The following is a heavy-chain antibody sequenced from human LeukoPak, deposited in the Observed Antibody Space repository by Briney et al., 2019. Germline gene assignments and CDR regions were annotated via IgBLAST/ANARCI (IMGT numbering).Heavy chain of an antibody. CDR2: INPNSGGT. D-gene: IGHD2-15*01. J-gene: IGHJ6*02. CDR3: ARVVGIREYGMDV. CDR1: GYTFTGYY. Sequence: ASVKVSCKASGYTFTGYYMHWVRQAPGQGLEWMGWINPNSGGTNYAQKFQGRVTMTRDTSISTAYMELSRLRSNDTAVYYCARVVGIREYGMDVWGQGTTVTVSS. V-gene: IGHV1-2*02.